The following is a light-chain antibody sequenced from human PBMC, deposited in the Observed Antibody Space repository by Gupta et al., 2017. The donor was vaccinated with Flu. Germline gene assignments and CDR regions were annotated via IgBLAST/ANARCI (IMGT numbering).Light chain of an antibody. CDR1: QGVRDD. Sequence: DIQMTQSPSSLSASVGDRVTITCRASQGVRDDLAWFHQKPGKAPNRLIYAVSSLENGVPSRFSGSGSGTEFTLTISSLQPEDFATYYCLQHSSAPYTFGQGTXMEIK. V-gene: IGKV1-17*01. J-gene: IGKJ2*01. CDR3: LQHSSAPYT. CDR2: AVS.